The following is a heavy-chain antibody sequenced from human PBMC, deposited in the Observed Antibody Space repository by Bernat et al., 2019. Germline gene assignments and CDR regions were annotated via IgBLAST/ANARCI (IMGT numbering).Heavy chain of an antibody. V-gene: IGHV3-30*18. D-gene: IGHD5-18*01. CDR3: AKETAMVTEDYFDY. J-gene: IGHJ4*02. CDR2: ISYDGSNK. Sequence: QVQLVESGGGVVQPGRSLRLSCAASGFTFSSYGMHWVRQAPGKGLEWVAVISYDGSNKYYADSVKGRFTISRDNSKNTLYLQMNSLRAEDTAVYYCAKETAMVTEDYFDYWGQGTLVTVSS. CDR1: GFTFSSYG.